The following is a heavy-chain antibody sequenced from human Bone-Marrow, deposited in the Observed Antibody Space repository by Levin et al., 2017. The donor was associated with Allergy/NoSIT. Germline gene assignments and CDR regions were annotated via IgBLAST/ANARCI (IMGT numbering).Heavy chain of an antibody. CDR1: GFTFSNYV. V-gene: IGHV3-23*01. D-gene: IGHD7-27*01. CDR3: AKDHTGALAAGH. Sequence: HPGGSLRLSCAASGFTFSNYVMNWVRQAPGKGLEWVSTFGLAGAFDTFYADSVRGRFSISRDNSKNTLFLEMNSLRSEDTARYYCAKDHTGALAAGHWGQGTLVTVSS. CDR2: FGLAGAFDT. J-gene: IGHJ4*02.